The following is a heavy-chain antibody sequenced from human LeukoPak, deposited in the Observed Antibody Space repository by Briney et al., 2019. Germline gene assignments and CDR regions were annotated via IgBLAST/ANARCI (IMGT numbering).Heavy chain of an antibody. CDR3: ARKDYAI. J-gene: IGHJ3*02. V-gene: IGHV3-7*01. CDR2: IKQDGSEK. Sequence: GGSLRLSCAASGFTFRNYWMSWVRQAPGKGLEWVANIKQDGSEKYYVDSVKGRFTISRDNAKNSLYLQLNSLRAEDTAVSYWARKDYAIWGQGTMVTVSS. CDR1: GFTFRNYW. D-gene: IGHD3-16*01.